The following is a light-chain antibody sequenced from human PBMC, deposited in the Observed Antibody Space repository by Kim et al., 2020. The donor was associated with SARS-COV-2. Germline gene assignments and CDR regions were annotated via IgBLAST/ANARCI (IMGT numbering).Light chain of an antibody. V-gene: IGLV3-1*01. Sequence: VSPGQTVPITCSGNKLGDKYVCWYQQKPGQSPVLVIYQDRKRPSGIPERFSGSKSGNTATLTISGTQAMDEADYYCQAWDSGSAEVFGGGTQLTVL. J-gene: IGLJ3*02. CDR2: QDR. CDR1: KLGDKY. CDR3: QAWDSGSAEV.